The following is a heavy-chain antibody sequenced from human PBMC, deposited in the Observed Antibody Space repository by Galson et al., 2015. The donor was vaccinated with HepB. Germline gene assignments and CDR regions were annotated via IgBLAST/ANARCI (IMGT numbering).Heavy chain of an antibody. J-gene: IGHJ4*02. CDR1: GFMSSDYY. V-gene: IGHV3-11*06. CDR3: ARGVITGGFDS. CDR2: ISSYSSYT. D-gene: IGHD3-10*01. Sequence: SLRLSCAASGFMSSDYYMNWIRQAPGKGLEWISYISSYSSYTNYADSVKGRFTISRDNAKNSLYLRMNSLRAADTAVYYCARGVITGGFDSWGQGTLVTVSS.